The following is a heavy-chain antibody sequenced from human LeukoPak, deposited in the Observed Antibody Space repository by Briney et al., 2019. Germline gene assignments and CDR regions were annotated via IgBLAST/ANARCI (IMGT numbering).Heavy chain of an antibody. CDR1: GFTFSNAW. J-gene: IGHJ4*02. Sequence: GSLRLSCAASGFTFSNAWMSWVRRAPGKGLEWVGRIKSKTDGGTTDYAAPVKGRFTISRDDSKNTLYLQMNSLKTEDTAVYYCTTDWLVGAPYFDYWGQGTLVTVSS. CDR2: IKSKTDGGTT. V-gene: IGHV3-15*01. D-gene: IGHD1-26*01. CDR3: TTDWLVGAPYFDY.